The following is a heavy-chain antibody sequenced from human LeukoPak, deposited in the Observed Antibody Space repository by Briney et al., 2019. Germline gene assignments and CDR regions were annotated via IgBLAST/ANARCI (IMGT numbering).Heavy chain of an antibody. V-gene: IGHV4-59*01. D-gene: IGHD3-9*01. J-gene: IGHJ5*02. CDR1: GGSINGYS. CDR3: ARDTNYDILTDYSWFDP. Sequence: SETLSLTCTVSGGSINGYSWSWIRQPPGKGLEWIGNIHYSGSTDYNPSLKSRVTISVDTSKNQFSLRLSSVTAADTAVYYCARDTNYDILTDYSWFDPWGQGTLVTVSS. CDR2: IHYSGST.